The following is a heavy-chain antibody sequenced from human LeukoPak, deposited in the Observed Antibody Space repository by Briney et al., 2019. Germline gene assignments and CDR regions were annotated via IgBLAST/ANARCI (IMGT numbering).Heavy chain of an antibody. V-gene: IGHV3-30-3*01. CDR2: ISYDGSNK. CDR1: GFTFSSYA. Sequence: GGSLRLSCAASGFTFSSYAMHWVRQAPGKGLEWVAVISYDGSNKYYADSVKGRFTISRDNAKNSLYLQMNSLRAEDTAVYYCARETYMDVWGKGTTVTVSS. CDR3: ARETYMDV. J-gene: IGHJ6*03.